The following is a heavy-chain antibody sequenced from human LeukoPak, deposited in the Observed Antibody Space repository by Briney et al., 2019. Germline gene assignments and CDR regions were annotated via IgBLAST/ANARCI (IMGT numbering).Heavy chain of an antibody. CDR2: ISGSGGST. CDR3: ANQFFQYCRNLFHSYFFDY. CDR1: GFTLSSYD. J-gene: IGHJ4*02. D-gene: IGHD1-1*01. V-gene: IGHV3-23*01. Sequence: PGGSLRLSCAASGFTLSSYDMSGVRQAPGKGLEWVSAISGSGGSTYYADSVKGRFTIYRDNSKNTVYVQMNRLRAGDTSVYYLANQFFQYCRNLFHSYFFDYWGQGTPVTRPS.